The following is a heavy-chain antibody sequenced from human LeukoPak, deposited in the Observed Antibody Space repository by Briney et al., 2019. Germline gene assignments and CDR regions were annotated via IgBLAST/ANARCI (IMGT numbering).Heavy chain of an antibody. CDR1: GVSISSGGYY. Sequence: SQSLSLTCTVSGVSISSGGYYWSWIRQPPGKGLEWIGYTYYSESTYYNSSLKRRVTISVDASKTQYSLKMSPVTAADTAVYYCAREVAAAYYFDYWGQGTLVTVSS. V-gene: IGHV4-30-4*08. J-gene: IGHJ4*02. CDR3: AREVAAAYYFDY. CDR2: TYYSEST. D-gene: IGHD6-13*01.